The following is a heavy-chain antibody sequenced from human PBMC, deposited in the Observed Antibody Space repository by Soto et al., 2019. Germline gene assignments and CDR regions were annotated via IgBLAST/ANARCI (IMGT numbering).Heavy chain of an antibody. Sequence: GGSLRLSCAASGFTFSSYWMSWVRQAPGKGLEWVANIKQDGSEKYYVDSVKSRFTISRDNAKNSLYLQMNSLRAEDTAVYYCARDRSVVPVGKYYYYYYGMDVWGQGTTVTVSS. CDR3: ARDRSVVPVGKYYYYYYGMDV. CDR2: IKQDGSEK. J-gene: IGHJ6*02. D-gene: IGHD1-1*01. V-gene: IGHV3-7*01. CDR1: GFTFSSYW.